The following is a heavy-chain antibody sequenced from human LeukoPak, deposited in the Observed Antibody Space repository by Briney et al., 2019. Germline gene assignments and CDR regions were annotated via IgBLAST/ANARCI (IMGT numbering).Heavy chain of an antibody. CDR2: ISSSGSTI. Sequence: PGGSLRLSRAASGFTFSSYEMNWVRQAPGKGLEWVSYISSSGSTIYYADSVKGRFTISRDNAKNSLYLQMNSLRAEDTAVYYCARQYYDILTGYPPYFDYWGQGTLVTVSS. V-gene: IGHV3-48*03. D-gene: IGHD3-9*01. J-gene: IGHJ4*02. CDR1: GFTFSSYE. CDR3: ARQYYDILTGYPPYFDY.